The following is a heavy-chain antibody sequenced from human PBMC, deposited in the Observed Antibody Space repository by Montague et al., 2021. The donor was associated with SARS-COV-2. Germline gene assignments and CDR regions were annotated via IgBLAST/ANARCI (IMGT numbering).Heavy chain of an antibody. J-gene: IGHJ4*02. Sequence: SETRSLTCAVYGESFSGFFWSWIRQPPGKGLEWIAEINDRGVTNYNYNPSLGSRVTISADTPKNQFSLKLRSVTAADTAVYYCARWDPQTLTVISLRGKSANDYWGQGTLVTVSS. CDR3: ARWDPQTLTVISLRGKSANDY. CDR1: GESFSGFF. V-gene: IGHV4-34*01. CDR2: INDRGVTNY. D-gene: IGHD4-11*01.